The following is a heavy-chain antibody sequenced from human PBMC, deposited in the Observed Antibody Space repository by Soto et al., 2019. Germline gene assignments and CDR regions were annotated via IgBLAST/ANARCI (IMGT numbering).Heavy chain of an antibody. CDR1: GFTFSTYG. V-gene: IGHV3-33*01. J-gene: IGHJ5*02. Sequence: GGSLRLSCAASGFTFSTYGMHWVRQAPGKGLEWVAVIWYDGSNKYYADSVKGRFTISRDNSKNTLYLQMNSLRAEDTAVYYCAREAAVPLNWFDPWGQGTLVTVSS. D-gene: IGHD6-6*01. CDR2: IWYDGSNK. CDR3: AREAAVPLNWFDP.